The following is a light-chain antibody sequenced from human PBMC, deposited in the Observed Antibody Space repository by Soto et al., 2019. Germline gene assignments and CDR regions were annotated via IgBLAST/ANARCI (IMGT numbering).Light chain of an antibody. Sequence: DIQMTQSPSSLSASVGDRVTITCRASQSITSYLNWYQQKPGKAHKLLIYAASSLQSGVPSRFSGSGSGTEFTLTISRLQPEDFATYYCQQSYSTLGLTFGGGTKVEIK. CDR1: QSITSY. V-gene: IGKV1-39*01. CDR3: QQSYSTLGLT. CDR2: AAS. J-gene: IGKJ4*02.